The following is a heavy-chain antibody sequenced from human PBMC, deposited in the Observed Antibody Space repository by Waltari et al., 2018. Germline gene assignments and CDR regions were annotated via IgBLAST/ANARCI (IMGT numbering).Heavy chain of an antibody. V-gene: IGHV3-48*03. J-gene: IGHJ6*02. Sequence: EVQLVESGGGLVQPGGSLRLSCAASGFTFSSYEMNCVRQAPGKGLEWVSYISSSGSDIYYADAVKGRFTITRENAKNSLYLQMNSLRAEDTAVYYCARDLGDCSGGSCSTPEMGYYYYGMDVWGQGTTVTVSS. CDR2: ISSSGSDI. CDR3: ARDLGDCSGGSCSTPEMGYYYYGMDV. D-gene: IGHD2-15*01. CDR1: GFTFSSYE.